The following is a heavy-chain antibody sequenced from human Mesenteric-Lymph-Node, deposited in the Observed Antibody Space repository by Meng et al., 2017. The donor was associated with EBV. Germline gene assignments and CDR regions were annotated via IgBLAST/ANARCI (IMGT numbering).Heavy chain of an antibody. J-gene: IGHJ4*02. CDR1: GYTFSSYS. CDR3: ARGPYNNGSDY. CDR2: MNPNSGNT. V-gene: IGHV1-8*01. D-gene: IGHD2-8*01. Sequence: VQRVQSGAEVKKPGASVKVSCKAFGYTFSSYSITWVRQAPGQGLEWMGWMNPNSGNTGYIQKFQGRVTMTRDTSTNTAYMELSSLTSEDTAIYFCARGPYNNGSDYWGQGTLVTVSS.